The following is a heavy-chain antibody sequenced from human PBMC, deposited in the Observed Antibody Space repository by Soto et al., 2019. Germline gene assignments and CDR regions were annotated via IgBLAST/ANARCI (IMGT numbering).Heavy chain of an antibody. V-gene: IGHV1-69*12. CDR3: ARDRLMRGNSYYYGMDV. Sequence: QVQLVQSGAEVKKPGSSVKVSCKASGGTFSNFAISWVRQAPGQGLEWMGAIIPTFASPYYAQRFQGRISIPAHATTTTAFREVSSLRSDDTAVYFCARDRLMRGNSYYYGMDVWGQGTRVTVSS. CDR1: GGTFSNFA. D-gene: IGHD5-12*01. CDR2: IIPTFASP. J-gene: IGHJ6*02.